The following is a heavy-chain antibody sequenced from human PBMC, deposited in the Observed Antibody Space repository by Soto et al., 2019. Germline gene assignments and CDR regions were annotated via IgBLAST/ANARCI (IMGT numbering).Heavy chain of an antibody. V-gene: IGHV3-30*03. CDR3: ARGLPDYYDSSGYNFAFDH. CDR1: GFTLRTYS. CDR2: IAHDGDNK. Sequence: QVQLVESGGGLVQPGRSLRLSCGASGFTLRTYSMHWVRQAPGKGLEWVAVIAHDGDNKYYADSVRGRFTISKDNSRNTLSLQLTGLRPEDTAVYYCARGLPDYYDSSGYNFAFDHWGQGTLVTVSS. D-gene: IGHD3-22*01. J-gene: IGHJ4*02.